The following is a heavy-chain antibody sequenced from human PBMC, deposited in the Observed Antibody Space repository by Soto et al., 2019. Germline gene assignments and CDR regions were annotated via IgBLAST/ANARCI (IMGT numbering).Heavy chain of an antibody. V-gene: IGHV3-30*18. D-gene: IGHD2-2*01. CDR3: AKEGYDQLGRYYYGMDV. Sequence: PXVSLRLSCAASGFTFSSYGMHWVRQAPGKGLEWVAVISYDGSNKYYADSVKGRFTISRDNSKNTLYLQMNRLRAEDTAVYYCAKEGYDQLGRYYYGMDVWGQGTTVTVSS. J-gene: IGHJ6*02. CDR2: ISYDGSNK. CDR1: GFTFSSYG.